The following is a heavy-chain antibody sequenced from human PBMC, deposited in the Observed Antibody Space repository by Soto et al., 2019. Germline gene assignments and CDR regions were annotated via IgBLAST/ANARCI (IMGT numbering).Heavy chain of an antibody. Sequence: EVQLLESGGALVQPGGSLRLSCAASEFTFSNYSMSWVRQAPGKGLEWVSSISGNGNYIFYADSVKGRFTISRDNSKNTLYLQMDSLRAEDTAVYYRAKCSIGGCINYYFDYWCQGTLVTVAS. CDR2: ISGNGNYI. D-gene: IGHD6-19*01. CDR1: EFTFSNYS. J-gene: IGHJ4*02. CDR3: AKCSIGGCINYYFDY. V-gene: IGHV3-23*01.